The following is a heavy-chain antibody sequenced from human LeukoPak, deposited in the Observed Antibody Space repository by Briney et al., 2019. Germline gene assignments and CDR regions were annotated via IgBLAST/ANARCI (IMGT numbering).Heavy chain of an antibody. Sequence: ATVKVSCKASGYTFTGYYMHWVRQAPGQGLEWMGWINPNSGGTNYAQKFQGRVTMTRDTSITTAFMELSSLRSDDTALYYCVRDIAAPGSWWFDPWGQGTLVIVSS. CDR1: GYTFTGYY. D-gene: IGHD6-13*01. CDR3: VRDIAAPGSWWFDP. CDR2: INPNSGGT. V-gene: IGHV1-2*02. J-gene: IGHJ5*02.